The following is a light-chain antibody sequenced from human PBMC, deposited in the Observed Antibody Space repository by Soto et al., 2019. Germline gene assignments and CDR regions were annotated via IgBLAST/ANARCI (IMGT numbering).Light chain of an antibody. CDR3: QHYNNWPPFT. V-gene: IGKV3-15*01. CDR2: DAS. Sequence: EVVMTQSPASLSVSPGEGATLSCRASQSVSTKLAWYQQKPGQAPRLLIYDASTRATGVPARFSGSGSGTEFTLTISSLQSEDFAVYYCQHYNNWPPFTFGPGTKVDIK. CDR1: QSVSTK. J-gene: IGKJ3*01.